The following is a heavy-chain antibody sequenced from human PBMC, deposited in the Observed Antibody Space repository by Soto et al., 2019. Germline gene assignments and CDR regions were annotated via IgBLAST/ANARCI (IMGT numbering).Heavy chain of an antibody. CDR3: ATQTISYTCDV. CDR1: GGSISSTKW. J-gene: IGHJ6*02. Sequence: QVQLQESGPGLVKPSGTLSLTCAVSGGSISSTKWWTWVRQPPGKGLEWIAEISHSEGSNYNPSLKSRVAMSLDNSKNQFSLRLSSVTAADTAVYYCATQTISYTCDVWGQGTTVTVS. V-gene: IGHV4-4*02. CDR2: ISHSEGS. D-gene: IGHD4-4*01.